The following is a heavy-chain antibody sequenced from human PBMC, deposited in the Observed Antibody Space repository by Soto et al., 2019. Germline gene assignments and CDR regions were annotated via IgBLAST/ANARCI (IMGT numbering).Heavy chain of an antibody. D-gene: IGHD6-13*01. CDR3: AKEIGYSSTVRYYYYGMDV. CDR1: GFTFSSYA. CDR2: ISGSGGST. J-gene: IGHJ6*02. V-gene: IGHV3-23*01. Sequence: GGSLSLSCAASGFTFSSYAMSWVRQAPGKGLEWVSAISGSGGSTYYADSVKGRFTISRDNSKNTLYLQMNSLRAEDTAVYYCAKEIGYSSTVRYYYYGMDVWGQGTTVTVSS.